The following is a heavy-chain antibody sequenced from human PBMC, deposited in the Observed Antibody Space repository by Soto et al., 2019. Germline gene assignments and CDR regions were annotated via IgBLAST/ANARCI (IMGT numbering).Heavy chain of an antibody. D-gene: IGHD6-19*01. CDR1: GFTFSSYG. J-gene: IGHJ6*02. Sequence: QVQLVESGGGVVQPGRSLRLSCAASGFTFSSYGMHWVRQAPGKGLEWVALISYDGSNKYYADSVKGRFTISRDNSNITLSLQVSSLRPEDTAVYYCAKDRDSSGWFSGYYYGVDVWGQGTTVTVSS. V-gene: IGHV3-30*18. CDR3: AKDRDSSGWFSGYYYGVDV. CDR2: ISYDGSNK.